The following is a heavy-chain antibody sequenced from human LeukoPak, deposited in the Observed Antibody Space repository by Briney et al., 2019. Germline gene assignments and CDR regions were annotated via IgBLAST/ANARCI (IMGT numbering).Heavy chain of an antibody. V-gene: IGHV3-21*04. Sequence: GGSLRLSCAASGFTFSSYSMNWVRQAPGKGLEWVSSISSSSSYIYYADSVRGRFTISRDNAKNSLYLQMNSLRAEDTALYYCARNRDSTAMGSFDYWGQGTLVTVSS. D-gene: IGHD5-18*01. CDR3: ARNRDSTAMGSFDY. CDR1: GFTFSSYS. CDR2: ISSSSSYI. J-gene: IGHJ4*02.